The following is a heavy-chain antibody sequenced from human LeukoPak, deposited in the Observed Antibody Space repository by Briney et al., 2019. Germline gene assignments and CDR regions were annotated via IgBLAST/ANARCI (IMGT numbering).Heavy chain of an antibody. CDR2: INPSGDST. CDR1: GYTFTSYD. D-gene: IGHD2-21*02. Sequence: ASVKVSCKASGYTFTSYDMHRVRQAPGQGLEWMGIINPSGDSTSYAQKFQGRVTTTRDTSTSTVYMELSSLRSEDTAVYYCASVLYCGADCYSGRYFFDYWGQGTLVTVSS. CDR3: ASVLYCGADCYSGRYFFDY. J-gene: IGHJ4*02. V-gene: IGHV1-46*01.